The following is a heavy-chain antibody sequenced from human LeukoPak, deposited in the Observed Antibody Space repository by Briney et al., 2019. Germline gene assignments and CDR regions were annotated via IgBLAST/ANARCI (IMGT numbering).Heavy chain of an antibody. CDR1: AGSISTYY. D-gene: IGHD6-6*01. Sequence: LETLSLTCTVSAGSISTYYRNWIRQPPGKGLEWIGYIYYSGRTNYNPSLMSRVTISLDTSKKQVSLKLRSVTAADTAVYYCARDVRDLYHYMDVWGKGTTVTVSS. J-gene: IGHJ6*03. CDR2: IYYSGRT. V-gene: IGHV4-59*01. CDR3: ARDVRDLYHYMDV.